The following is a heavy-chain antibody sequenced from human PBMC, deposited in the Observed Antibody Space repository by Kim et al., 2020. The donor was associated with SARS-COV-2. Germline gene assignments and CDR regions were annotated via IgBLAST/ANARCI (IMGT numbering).Heavy chain of an antibody. Sequence: SVKVSCKASGGTFSSYAISWVRQAPGQGLEWMGGIIPIFGTANYAQKFQGRVTITADKSTSTAYMELSSLRAEDTAVYYCARVSLRSIRGPLDYWGQGTLVTVSS. J-gene: IGHJ4*02. CDR3: ARVSLRSIRGPLDY. V-gene: IGHV1-69*06. D-gene: IGHD4-17*01. CDR1: GGTFSSYA. CDR2: IIPIFGTA.